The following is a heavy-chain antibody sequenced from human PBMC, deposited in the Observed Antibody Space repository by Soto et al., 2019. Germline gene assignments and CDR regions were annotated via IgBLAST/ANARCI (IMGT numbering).Heavy chain of an antibody. CDR3: ASPICRSSTSCYTGVYGY. D-gene: IGHD2-2*02. V-gene: IGHV1-69*13. CDR2: IIPIFGTA. J-gene: IGHJ4*02. Sequence: SVKVSCKASGGTFSSYAISWVRQAPGQGLEWMGGIIPIFGTANYAQKFQGRVTITADESTSTAYMELSSLRSEDTAVYYCASPICRSSTSCYTGVYGYWGQGTLVTVSS. CDR1: GGTFSSYA.